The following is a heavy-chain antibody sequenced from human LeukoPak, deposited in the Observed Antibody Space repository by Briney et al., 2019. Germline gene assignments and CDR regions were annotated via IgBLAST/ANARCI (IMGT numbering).Heavy chain of an antibody. CDR2: INHSGST. V-gene: IGHV4-34*01. Sequence: PSETLSLTCAVYGGSFSGYYWSWIRQPPGKGLEWIGEINHSGSTNYNPSLKSRVTISVDTSKNQFSLKLSSVTAADTAVYYCARWGYYGSGTPHYYYYMDVWGKGTTVTISS. CDR1: GGSFSGYY. J-gene: IGHJ6*03. CDR3: ARWGYYGSGTPHYYYYMDV. D-gene: IGHD3-10*01.